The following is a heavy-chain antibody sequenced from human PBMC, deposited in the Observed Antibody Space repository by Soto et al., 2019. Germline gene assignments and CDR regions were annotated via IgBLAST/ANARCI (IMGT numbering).Heavy chain of an antibody. CDR3: AMVDVYVTPSPQDV. CDR1: GYIFTSYG. J-gene: IGHJ6*02. V-gene: IGHV1-18*01. CDR2: INTYNGKT. Sequence: PSVKVSCKTSGYIFTSYGIGWARQAPGQGLEWMGWINTYNGKTNYAQNLQGRVTLTTDTSTSTAYMELRSLRSNDTAIYYCAMVDVYVTPSPQDVWGQGTTVTVSS. D-gene: IGHD3-16*01.